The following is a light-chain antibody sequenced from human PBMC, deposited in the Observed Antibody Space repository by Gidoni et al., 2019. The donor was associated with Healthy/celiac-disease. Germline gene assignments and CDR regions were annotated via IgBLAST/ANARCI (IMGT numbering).Light chain of an antibody. Sequence: QSALTQPASVSGSPGQSITISCTGTSSDVGGYNYVSWYQQHPGKAPKLMIYDVSNRPSGVSNRFSGSKSGNTASLTISGLQAEDEADYYCSSYTSSSFHAVFGGGTQLTVL. CDR1: SSDVGGYNY. V-gene: IGLV2-14*01. J-gene: IGLJ7*01. CDR2: DVS. CDR3: SSYTSSSFHAV.